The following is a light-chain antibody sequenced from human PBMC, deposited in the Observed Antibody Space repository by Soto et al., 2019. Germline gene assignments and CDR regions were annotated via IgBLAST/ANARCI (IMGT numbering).Light chain of an antibody. CDR2: EGS. V-gene: IGLV2-23*01. Sequence: QSALTQPASVSGSPGQSITISCTGTSSDVGSYNLVSWYQHHPGKAPKLIIYEGSKRPSGVSNRFSGSNSGNTASLTISGLQAEDEADYYCCSYAGSLDVFGTGTKLTVL. CDR1: SSDVGSYNL. CDR3: CSYAGSLDV. J-gene: IGLJ1*01.